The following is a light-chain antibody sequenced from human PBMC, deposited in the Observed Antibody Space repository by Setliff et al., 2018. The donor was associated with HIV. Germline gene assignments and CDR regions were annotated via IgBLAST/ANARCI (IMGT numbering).Light chain of an antibody. J-gene: IGLJ3*02. CDR1: SSNIETNY. Sequence: QSALSQPPSASGTPGQRVTISCSGSSSNIETNYVYWYQQLPRTAPTLLIYRNDQRRSGVPDRFSGSKSATSASLAISGLRSEDEADYYCAAWDNSLRIWVFGGGTKVTVL. CDR2: RND. CDR3: AAWDNSLRIWV. V-gene: IGLV1-47*01.